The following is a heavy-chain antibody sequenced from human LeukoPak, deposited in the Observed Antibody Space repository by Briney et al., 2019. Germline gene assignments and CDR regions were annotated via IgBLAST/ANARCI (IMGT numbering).Heavy chain of an antibody. V-gene: IGHV3-11*01. CDR3: AQSPDYDILTGYF. D-gene: IGHD3-9*01. CDR2: ISSSGSTI. CDR1: GFTFSDYY. J-gene: IGHJ4*02. Sequence: GGSLRLSCAASGFTFSDYYMSWICQAPGKGLEWVSYISSSGSTIYYADSVKGRFTISRDNAKNSLYLQMNSLRAEDTAVYYCAQSPDYDILTGYFWGQGTLVTVSS.